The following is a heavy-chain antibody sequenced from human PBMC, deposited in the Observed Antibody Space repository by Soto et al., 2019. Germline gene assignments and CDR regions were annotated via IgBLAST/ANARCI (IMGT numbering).Heavy chain of an antibody. J-gene: IGHJ3*02. CDR1: GFVFSSYA. D-gene: IGHD6-19*01. Sequence: GGSLRLSCAACGFVFSSYAMSGVRQAPGKGLEWVSAISGSGTTAYYADSVKGRFIFSRDNPKNTMYLQMNSLRAEDTAVYFCAKTTDGWFSAFEIWGQGTVVTVSS. V-gene: IGHV3-23*01. CDR2: ISGSGTTA. CDR3: AKTTDGWFSAFEI.